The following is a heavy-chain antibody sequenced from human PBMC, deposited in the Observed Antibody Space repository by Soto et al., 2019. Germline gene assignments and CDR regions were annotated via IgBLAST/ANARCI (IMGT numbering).Heavy chain of an antibody. V-gene: IGHV3-48*03. D-gene: IGHD6-19*01. Sequence: GSLRLSCAASGFTFSIHEMNWVRQAPGKGLEWVSYISSIGVATYYADSVKGRFTISRDNAKNSLYLQMNSLRAEDTAVYYCAREGRVGGIDYWGQGTPVTVSS. CDR3: AREGRVGGIDY. J-gene: IGHJ4*02. CDR1: GFTFSIHE. CDR2: ISSIGVAT.